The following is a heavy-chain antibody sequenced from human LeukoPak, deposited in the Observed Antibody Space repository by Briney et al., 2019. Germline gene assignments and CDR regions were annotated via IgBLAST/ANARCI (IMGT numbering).Heavy chain of an antibody. Sequence: EASVKVSCKASGYTFNNYNIHWLRQAPGQGLEWMGIVNPSGDSTNYAQNFQGRVTMTGDTSTSTVYMELSSLRSEDTAVYYCARVRDGYNDAYDIWGQGTMVTVTS. CDR3: ARVRDGYNDAYDI. V-gene: IGHV1-46*02. D-gene: IGHD5-24*01. CDR2: VNPSGDST. CDR1: GYTFNNYN. J-gene: IGHJ3*02.